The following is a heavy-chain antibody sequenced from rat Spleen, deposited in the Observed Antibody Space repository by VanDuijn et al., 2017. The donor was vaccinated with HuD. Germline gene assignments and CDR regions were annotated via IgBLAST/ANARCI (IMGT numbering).Heavy chain of an antibody. CDR1: GFTFNYYW. J-gene: IGHJ2*01. CDR3: TRAQGIYFDY. V-gene: IGHV5-31*01. CDR2: ITNTGGST. Sequence: EVQLVESGGGLVQPGRSLKLSCITSGFTFNYYWMTWIRQAPGKGLEWVASITNTGGSTYYPDSVKGRFTISRDNAKSTLYLQMNSLRSEDTATYYCTRAQGIYFDYWGQGVMVTVSS.